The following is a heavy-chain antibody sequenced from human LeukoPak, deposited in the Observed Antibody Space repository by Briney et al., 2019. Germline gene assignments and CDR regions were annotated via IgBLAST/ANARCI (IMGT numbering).Heavy chain of an antibody. CDR3: ARGPSRTRELVY. D-gene: IGHD1-1*01. CDR1: GFTFSSYS. Sequence: GGALRLSRASSGFTFSSYSRNGVRQAPGKGLEGVSFISSSSSYIYYADSVEGRFTISRDNTKNSLYLQMNSLRAEDTAVYYCARGPSRTRELVYWGQGALVTVSS. CDR2: ISSSSSYI. V-gene: IGHV3-21*01. J-gene: IGHJ4*02.